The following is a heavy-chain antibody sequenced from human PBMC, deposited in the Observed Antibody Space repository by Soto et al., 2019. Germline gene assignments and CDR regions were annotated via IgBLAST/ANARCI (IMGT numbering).Heavy chain of an antibody. V-gene: IGHV4-59*01. D-gene: IGHD6-19*01. Sequence: SETLSLTCTVSGGSISSYYWSWIRQPPGKGLEWIGYIYYSGSTNYNPSLKSRVTISVDTSKNQFSLKLSSVTAADTAVYYCARGGAVAGGADAFDIWGQGTMVTVSS. CDR3: ARGGAVAGGADAFDI. J-gene: IGHJ3*02. CDR2: IYYSGST. CDR1: GGSISSYY.